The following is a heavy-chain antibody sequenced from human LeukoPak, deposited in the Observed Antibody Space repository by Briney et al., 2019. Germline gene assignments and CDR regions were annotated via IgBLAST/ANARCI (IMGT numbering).Heavy chain of an antibody. V-gene: IGHV3-33*01. CDR3: ARNRGDPSYFDY. D-gene: IGHD4-17*01. J-gene: IGHJ4*02. CDR1: GFTFGHYS. CDR2: IWYDGSNK. Sequence: PGGSLRLSCEISGFTFGHYSMNWVRQAPGKGLEWVAVIWYDGSNKYCADSVKGRFTISRNNPKTSLYLQMNSLRAEDTAVYYCARNRGDPSYFDYWGQGTLVTVSS.